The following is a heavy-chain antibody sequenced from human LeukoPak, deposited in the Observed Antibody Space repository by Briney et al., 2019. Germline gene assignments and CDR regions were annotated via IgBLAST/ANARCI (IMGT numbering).Heavy chain of an antibody. J-gene: IGHJ4*02. Sequence: SETLSLTCTVSGGSVSGGSYYWSWIRQPPGKGLEWIGYFYYTGSTNYNPSLKSRVTISVDTSKNQFSLRLSSVTAADTAVYYCARASYFDFWSGYYYPSNPFDYWGQGTLVTVSS. D-gene: IGHD3-3*01. CDR1: GGSVSGGSYY. V-gene: IGHV4-61*01. CDR2: FYYTGST. CDR3: ARASYFDFWSGYYYPSNPFDY.